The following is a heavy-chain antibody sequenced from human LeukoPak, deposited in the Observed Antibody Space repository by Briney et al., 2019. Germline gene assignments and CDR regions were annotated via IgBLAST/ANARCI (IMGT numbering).Heavy chain of an antibody. Sequence: GASVKVSCKASGYRFTDCYVHWVRQAPGQGLEWMGWINPNNGGTNYAQKFYGRVTLTRVTSITTAYMELNSLTSDDTAAYYCARELGFCSSTSCPLYHFWSQGTLVTVSS. CDR2: INPNNGGT. D-gene: IGHD2-2*01. V-gene: IGHV1-2*02. CDR1: GYRFTDCY. J-gene: IGHJ4*02. CDR3: ARELGFCSSTSCPLYHF.